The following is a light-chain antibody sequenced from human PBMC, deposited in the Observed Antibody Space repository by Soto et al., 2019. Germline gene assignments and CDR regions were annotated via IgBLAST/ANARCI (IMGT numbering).Light chain of an antibody. J-gene: IGLJ1*01. CDR2: EVS. CDR1: SSDVGRYNY. CDR3: SSYAGNSRYV. Sequence: QSALTQPPSASGSPGQSVTISCTGTSSDVGRYNYISCYQQRPRKAPKLIIYEVSKRPSGVPDRLSGFKYGNTASLTVSGLQAEDEADYYCSSYAGNSRYVFGTGTKVTVL. V-gene: IGLV2-8*01.